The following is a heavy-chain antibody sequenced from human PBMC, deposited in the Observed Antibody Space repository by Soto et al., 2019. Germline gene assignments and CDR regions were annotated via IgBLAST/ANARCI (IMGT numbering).Heavy chain of an antibody. Sequence: SETLSLTXTXSGRPVSSGGYFWTWIRQFPGKGLEWIGYIYHIGSPSYNPSLKSRLSMSLDASKNQFSLNLTSVTAADTAIYYCVRDRALXSXGHWFDSWGQGTLVTVSS. V-gene: IGHV4-31*03. D-gene: IGHD5-18*01. CDR1: GRPVSSGGYF. CDR2: IYHIGSP. CDR3: VRDRALXSXGHWFDS. J-gene: IGHJ5*01.